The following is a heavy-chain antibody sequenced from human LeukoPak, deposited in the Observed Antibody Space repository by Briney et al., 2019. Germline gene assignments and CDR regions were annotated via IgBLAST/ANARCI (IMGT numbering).Heavy chain of an antibody. J-gene: IGHJ5*02. Sequence: GGSLRLSCAAPGFIFSNYGMHWVRQAPGKGLEWVAFIRYDESNKFYADSVKGRFTISRDNSKNILFLQMNSLRAEDTAVYYCATMQWLEGVDWFDPWGQGTLVTVSS. CDR2: IRYDESNK. CDR3: ATMQWLEGVDWFDP. CDR1: GFIFSNYG. D-gene: IGHD6-19*01. V-gene: IGHV3-30*02.